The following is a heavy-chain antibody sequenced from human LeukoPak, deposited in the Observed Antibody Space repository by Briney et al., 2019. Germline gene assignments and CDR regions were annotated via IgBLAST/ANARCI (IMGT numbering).Heavy chain of an antibody. CDR1: GGTFSSYA. Sequence: SVKVSCKASGGTFSSYAISWVRQAPGQGLEWMGGIIPIFGTANYAQKFQGRVTIIADESTSTAYMELSSLRSEDTAVYYCARRLYDSSGSDYWGQGTLVTVSS. D-gene: IGHD3-22*01. J-gene: IGHJ4*02. CDR2: IIPIFGTA. V-gene: IGHV1-69*13. CDR3: ARRLYDSSGSDY.